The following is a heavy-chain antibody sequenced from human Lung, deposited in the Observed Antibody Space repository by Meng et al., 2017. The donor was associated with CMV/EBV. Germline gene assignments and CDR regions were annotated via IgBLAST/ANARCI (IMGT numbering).Heavy chain of an antibody. CDR3: ARDCCGREDY. V-gene: IGHV3-74*03. Sequence: GEXXKISCAASGFTLSSYWVHWVRQVPGKGLVWVSRINSDDSTTTYADSVKGRFTISRDNAKNTVYLQMNSLRVEDTAVYYCARDCCGREDYWGQGTLVTVSS. J-gene: IGHJ4*02. CDR2: INSDDSTT. CDR1: GFTLSSYW. D-gene: IGHD3-10*01.